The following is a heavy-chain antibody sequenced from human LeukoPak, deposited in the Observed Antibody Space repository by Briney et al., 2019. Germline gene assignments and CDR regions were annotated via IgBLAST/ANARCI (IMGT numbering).Heavy chain of an antibody. V-gene: IGHV3-23*01. Sequence: GGSLRLSCAVSGFTFSSYAMSWVRQAPGKGLEWVSDISGSGGSTYYADSVKGRFTISRDNSKNTLYLQMNSLRAEDTAVYNCAKGDFYGSGRDYYYYMDVWGKGTTVTISS. D-gene: IGHD3-10*01. J-gene: IGHJ6*03. CDR2: ISGSGGST. CDR1: GFTFSSYA. CDR3: AKGDFYGSGRDYYYYMDV.